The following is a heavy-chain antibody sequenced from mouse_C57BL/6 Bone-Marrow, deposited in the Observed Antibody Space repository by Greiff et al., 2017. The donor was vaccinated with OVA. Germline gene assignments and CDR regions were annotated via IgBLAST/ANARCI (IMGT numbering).Heavy chain of an antibody. Sequence: EVQLQQSGAELVRPGSSVKMSCKTSGYTFTSYGINWVKQRPGQGLEWIGYISIGNGYTEYNEKFKGKATLTSDTSSSTAYMQLSSLTSEDSSIYFCATNCDLDYWGQGTTLTVSS. D-gene: IGHD4-1*01. J-gene: IGHJ2*01. V-gene: IGHV1-58*01. CDR1: GYTFTSYG. CDR2: ISIGNGYT. CDR3: ATNCDLDY.